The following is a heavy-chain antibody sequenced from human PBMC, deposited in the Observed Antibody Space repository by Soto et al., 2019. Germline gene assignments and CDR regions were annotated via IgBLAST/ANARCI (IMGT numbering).Heavy chain of an antibody. D-gene: IGHD1-26*01. CDR1: GFTFTTYT. CDR3: AKGSGDYYRFDLDY. J-gene: IGHJ4*02. CDR2: ISNSGGRP. V-gene: IGHV3-23*01. Sequence: GESLKISCAASGFTFTTYTMSWVRQAPGKGLEWVSSISNSGGRPSYADSVQGRFIISRDNPKSTLYLQMNSLRAEDTAIYYCAKGSGDYYRFDLDYWGQGTLVTVSS.